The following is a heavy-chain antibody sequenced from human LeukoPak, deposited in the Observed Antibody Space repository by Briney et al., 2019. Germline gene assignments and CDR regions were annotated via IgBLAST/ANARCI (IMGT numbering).Heavy chain of an antibody. J-gene: IGHJ6*03. CDR2: ISAYNGNS. D-gene: IGHD6-19*01. V-gene: IGHV1-18*01. CDR1: GYTFSSYG. CDR3: ARGGSGWYAFMDV. Sequence: ASVKVSCKASGYTFSSYGINWVRQAPGQGLEWMGWISAYNGNSYYAQKVQGRVTMTTDTSTSTADMELRSLRSDDTAVYYCARGGSGWYAFMDVWGKGTTVTVSS.